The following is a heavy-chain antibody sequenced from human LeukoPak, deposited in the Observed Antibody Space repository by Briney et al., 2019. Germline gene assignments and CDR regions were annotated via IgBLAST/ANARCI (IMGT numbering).Heavy chain of an antibody. J-gene: IGHJ4*02. CDR2: INHSGST. CDR3: ARGPSAYHFDY. D-gene: IGHD2-2*02. CDR1: GGSFSGYY. V-gene: IGHV4-34*01. Sequence: SETLSLTCAVYGGSFSGYYWSWIRQPPGKGLEWIGEINHSGSTNYNPCLKSRVTISVDTSKNQFSLKLSSVTAADTAVYYCARGPSAYHFDYWGQGTLVTVSS.